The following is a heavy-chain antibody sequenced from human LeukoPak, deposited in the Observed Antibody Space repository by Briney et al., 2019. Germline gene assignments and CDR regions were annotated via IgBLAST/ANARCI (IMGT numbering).Heavy chain of an antibody. V-gene: IGHV3-66*01. J-gene: IGHJ4*02. D-gene: IGHD2-21*01. CDR1: GFTVSSNY. Sequence: PGGSLRLSCAASGFTVSSNYLSWVRQAPGKGLEWVSVIYSGGSTYYADSVKGRFTISRDNSKNTLYLQMNSLRAEDTAVYYCAKGVHSGATGALDYWGQGTLVTVSS. CDR3: AKGVHSGATGALDY. CDR2: IYSGGST.